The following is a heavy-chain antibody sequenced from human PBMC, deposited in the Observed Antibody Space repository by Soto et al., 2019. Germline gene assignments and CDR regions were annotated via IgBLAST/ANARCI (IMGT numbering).Heavy chain of an antibody. Sequence: GESLKISCKGSGYSFTSYWIGWVRQMPGKGLEWMGIIYPGDSDTRYSPSFQGQVTISADKSISTAYLQWSSLKASDTAMYYCARQYCSSTSCPACGMDVWGQGTTVTVSS. J-gene: IGHJ6*02. D-gene: IGHD2-2*01. CDR2: IYPGDSDT. V-gene: IGHV5-51*01. CDR1: GYSFTSYW. CDR3: ARQYCSSTSCPACGMDV.